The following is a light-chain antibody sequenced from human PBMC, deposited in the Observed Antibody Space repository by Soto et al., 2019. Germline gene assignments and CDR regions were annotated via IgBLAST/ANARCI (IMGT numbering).Light chain of an antibody. CDR2: KAS. CDR1: QSVSSL. CDR3: HQYDNYPYT. J-gene: IGKJ2*01. V-gene: IGKV1-5*03. Sequence: DIQMTQSPSTLSASVGDRVTITCRASQSVSSLLAWYRQQPGKAPKLLIYKASSLQSGVPSRFSGSGSGTEFTLTINSLQPDDFATYYCHQYDNYPYTFGQGTKLEIK.